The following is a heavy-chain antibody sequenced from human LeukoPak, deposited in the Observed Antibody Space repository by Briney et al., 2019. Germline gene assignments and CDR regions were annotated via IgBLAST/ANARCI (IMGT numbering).Heavy chain of an antibody. CDR1: GGSFSGYY. Sequence: SETLSLTCAVYGGSFSGYYWSWIRQPPGKGLEWIGEINHSGSTNYNPSLKSRVTISVDTSKNQFSLKLSSVTAADTAVYYCARGIAVAGHYYYMDVWGKGTTVTVSS. CDR2: INHSGST. D-gene: IGHD6-19*01. CDR3: ARGIAVAGHYYYMDV. J-gene: IGHJ6*03. V-gene: IGHV4-34*01.